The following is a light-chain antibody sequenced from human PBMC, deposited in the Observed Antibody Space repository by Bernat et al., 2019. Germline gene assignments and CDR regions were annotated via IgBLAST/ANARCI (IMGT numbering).Light chain of an antibody. CDR3: QQYDSYPLT. CDR1: QAISIS. Sequence: DIQMTQSPSSLSASLGDTVTITCRASQAISISLAWFHQRPGKAPKSLIYAASNLRSGVPSRFTGSGSGTDFTLTISSLQPEDFGIYYCQQYDSYPLTFGGGTKVDVK. J-gene: IGKJ4*01. V-gene: IGKV1-16*01. CDR2: AAS.